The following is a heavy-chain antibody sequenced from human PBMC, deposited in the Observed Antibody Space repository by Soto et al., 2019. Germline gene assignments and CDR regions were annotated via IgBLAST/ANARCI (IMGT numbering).Heavy chain of an antibody. D-gene: IGHD2-21*02. Sequence: EVQLLDSGGGLVQPGGALRLSCSASGFIFSSSAMNWVRQAQGKGLEWVSAISGSGGSIYYADSVKGRFTISRDNSKTTLYLQMDSLRAEDTAVYYCAKGGGDSLRYGMDVWGQGTTVTVSS. CDR1: GFIFSSSA. J-gene: IGHJ6*02. CDR3: AKGGGDSLRYGMDV. V-gene: IGHV3-23*01. CDR2: ISGSGGSI.